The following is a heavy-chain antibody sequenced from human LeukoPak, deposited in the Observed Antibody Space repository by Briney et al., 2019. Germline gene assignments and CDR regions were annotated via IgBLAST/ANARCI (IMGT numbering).Heavy chain of an antibody. V-gene: IGHV3-23*01. CDR1: GFTFSSYA. J-gene: IGHJ4*02. CDR3: AKADYDILTGFDY. Sequence: GGALGLSCAAPGFTFSSYALSWVRPAPGKGVGWISGISGGGGSTYYADSVKGRFTISRDNSKNTLYLQMNSLRAEDTAVYYCAKADYDILTGFDYWGQGTLVTVSS. CDR2: ISGGGGST. D-gene: IGHD3-9*01.